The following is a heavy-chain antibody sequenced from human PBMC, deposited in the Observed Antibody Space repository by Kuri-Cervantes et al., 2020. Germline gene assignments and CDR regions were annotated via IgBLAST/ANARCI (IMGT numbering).Heavy chain of an antibody. CDR2: INHSGST. CDR1: GGSFSGYY. D-gene: IGHD5-18*01. CDR3: AGSGYSYGYIHY. V-gene: IGHV4-34*01. Sequence: SQTLSLTCAVYGGSFSGYYWSWIRQPPGKGLEWIGEINHSGSTNYNPSLKSRVTISVVTSKNQFSLKLSSVTAADTAVYYCAGSGYSYGYIHYWGQGTLVTVSS. J-gene: IGHJ4*02.